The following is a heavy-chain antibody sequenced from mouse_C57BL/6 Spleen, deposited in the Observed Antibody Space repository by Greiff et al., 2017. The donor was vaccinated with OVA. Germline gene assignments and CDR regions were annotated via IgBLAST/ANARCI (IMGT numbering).Heavy chain of an antibody. CDR1: GYTFTSYW. Sequence: QVQLQQPGAELVKPGASVKMSCKASGYTFTSYWITWVKQRPGQGLEWIGDIYPGSGSTNYNEKVKSKAKLTVDKSSSTAYMQLSSLTFEYSAVYYCARCLGSQDWYFDVWGTGTTVTVSS. J-gene: IGHJ1*03. D-gene: IGHD1-1*01. V-gene: IGHV1-55*01. CDR3: ARCLGSQDWYFDV. CDR2: IYPGSGST.